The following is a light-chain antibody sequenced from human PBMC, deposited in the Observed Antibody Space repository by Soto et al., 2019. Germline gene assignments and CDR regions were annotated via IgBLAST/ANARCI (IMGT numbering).Light chain of an antibody. V-gene: IGLV2-23*02. CDR3: CSYAGSSIFV. CDR2: EVI. CDR1: NSDIGSYNL. Sequence: QSALTQPASVSGSPGQSITISCTGSNSDIGSYNLVSWYQHHPGKAPKLMISEVIKRPSGVSNRFSGSKSGNTASPTISGLHAEHEADYYRCSYAGSSIFVFGGGTKLTV. J-gene: IGLJ2*01.